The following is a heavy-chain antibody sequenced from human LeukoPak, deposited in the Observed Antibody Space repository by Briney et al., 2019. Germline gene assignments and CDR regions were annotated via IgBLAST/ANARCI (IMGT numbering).Heavy chain of an antibody. CDR1: GYTFTSYD. V-gene: IGHV1-8*01. CDR2: MNPNSGNT. J-gene: IGHJ6*02. CDR3: ASIRRTLNYYYYGMDV. Sequence: ASVTVSCKASGYTFTSYDINWVRQATRQGLEWMGWMNPNSGNTGYAQKFQGRVTMTRNTSISTAYMELSSLRSEDTAVYYCASIRRTLNYYYYGMDVWGQGTTVTVSS. D-gene: IGHD1-7*01.